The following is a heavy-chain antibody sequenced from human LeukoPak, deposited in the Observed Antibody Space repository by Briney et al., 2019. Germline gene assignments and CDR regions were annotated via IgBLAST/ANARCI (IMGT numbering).Heavy chain of an antibody. V-gene: IGHV4-59*01. CDR2: IYYSGST. CDR3: ASFPLGPYRGSPAGY. Sequence: PSETLSLTCTVSGGSISSYYWSWIRQPPGKGLERIGYIYYSGSTNYNPSLKSRVTISVDTSKNQFSLKLSSVTAADTAVYYRASFPLGPYRGSPAGYWGQGTWVTASS. CDR1: GGSISSYY. J-gene: IGHJ4*02. D-gene: IGHD1-26*01.